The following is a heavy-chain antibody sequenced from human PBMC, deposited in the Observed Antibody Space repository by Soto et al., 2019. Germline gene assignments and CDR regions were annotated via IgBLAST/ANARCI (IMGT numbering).Heavy chain of an antibody. V-gene: IGHV3-33*01. D-gene: IGHD2-2*01. Sequence: GSLRLSCAASGFTFSSYGMHWVRQAPGKGLEWVAVIWYDGSNKYYADSVKGRFTISRDNSKNTLYLQMNSLRAEDTAVYYCARVVPEGVVVPAAMMGDRYYYYYMDVWGKGTTVTVSS. CDR1: GFTFSSYG. CDR2: IWYDGSNK. J-gene: IGHJ6*03. CDR3: ARVVPEGVVVPAAMMGDRYYYYYMDV.